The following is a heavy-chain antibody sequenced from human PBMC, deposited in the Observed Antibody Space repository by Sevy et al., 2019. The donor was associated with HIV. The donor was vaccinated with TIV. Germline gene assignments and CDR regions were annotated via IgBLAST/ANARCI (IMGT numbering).Heavy chain of an antibody. D-gene: IGHD6-13*01. V-gene: IGHV3-30*02. CDR1: GFTFSNYG. CDR3: AKPDKSLATTGPSFDS. CDR2: IRYDGSSE. Sequence: GGSLRLSYAASGFTFSNYGMYWVRQAPGTGLEWVTFIRYDGSSEYYADSVKGRFTISRDNSQNTVFLQMNSLRPEDTAVYYCAKPDKSLATTGPSFDSWGQGALVTVSS. J-gene: IGHJ4*02.